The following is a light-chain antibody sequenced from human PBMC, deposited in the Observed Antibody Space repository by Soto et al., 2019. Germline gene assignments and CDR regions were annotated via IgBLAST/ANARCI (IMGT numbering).Light chain of an antibody. Sequence: QSVLTQPASVSGSPGQSITMSCTGTSSDVGSYNLVSWYQQHPNKAPKLIIYEVTKRPSGVSNRFSGSKSGNTASLTISGLQAEDEADYYCSSFASNVIFGGGTKVTVL. CDR1: SSDVGSYNL. V-gene: IGLV2-23*02. CDR3: SSFASNVI. CDR2: EVT. J-gene: IGLJ2*01.